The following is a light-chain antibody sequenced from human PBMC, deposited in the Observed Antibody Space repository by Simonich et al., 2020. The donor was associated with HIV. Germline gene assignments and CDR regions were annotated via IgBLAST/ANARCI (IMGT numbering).Light chain of an antibody. CDR1: QSVSSSY. Sequence: EIVLTQSPGTLSLSPGERATLSCRASQSVSSSYLAWDQQKPGQAPRLLIYGASSRATSIPDRFSGSGAGTDFTLTISRLEPEDFAVYYCQQYGSSPLFTFGPGTKVDIK. J-gene: IGKJ3*01. V-gene: IGKV3-20*01. CDR3: QQYGSSPLFT. CDR2: GAS.